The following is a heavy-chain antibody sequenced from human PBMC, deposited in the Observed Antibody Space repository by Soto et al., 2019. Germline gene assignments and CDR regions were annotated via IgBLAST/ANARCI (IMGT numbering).Heavy chain of an antibody. CDR2: IKQDGSEK. D-gene: IGHD1-26*01. CDR3: ASSKWELLYYFDY. J-gene: IGHJ4*02. V-gene: IGHV3-7*01. CDR1: GFTFSSYW. Sequence: GGSLRLSCAASGFTFSSYWMSWVRQAPGKGLVWVANIKQDGSEKYYVDSVKGRFTISRDNAKNSLYLQMNSLRAEDTAVYYCASSKWELLYYFDYWGQGTLVTVSS.